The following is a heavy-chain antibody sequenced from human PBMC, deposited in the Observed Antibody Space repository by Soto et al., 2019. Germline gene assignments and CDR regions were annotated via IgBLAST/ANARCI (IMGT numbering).Heavy chain of an antibody. V-gene: IGHV1-3*01. Sequence: ASVKVSCKTSGYSFTKYGLHWVRQAPGQRLEWMGWINPGNGDTKYSQKFQGRVTITRDTSATTAYVELSSLRSEDSAVFYCARTDCSSTSCYYYYYYGMDVWGQGTTVTVSS. CDR3: ARTDCSSTSCYYYYYYGMDV. CDR2: INPGNGDT. D-gene: IGHD2-2*01. J-gene: IGHJ6*02. CDR1: GYSFTKYG.